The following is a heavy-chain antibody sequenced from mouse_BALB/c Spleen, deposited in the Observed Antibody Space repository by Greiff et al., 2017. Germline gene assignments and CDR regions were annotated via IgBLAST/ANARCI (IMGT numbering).Heavy chain of an antibody. D-gene: IGHD2-10*01. V-gene: IGHV5-4*02. J-gene: IGHJ4*01. CDR1: GFTFSDYY. CDR3: ARAYYGNHYYAMDY. Sequence: LVESGGGLVKPGGSLKLSCAASGFTFSDYYMYWVRQTPEKRLEWVATISDGGSYTYYPDSVKGRFTISRDNAKNNLYLQMSSLKSEDTAMYYCARAYYGNHYYAMDYWGQGTSVTVSS. CDR2: ISDGGSYT.